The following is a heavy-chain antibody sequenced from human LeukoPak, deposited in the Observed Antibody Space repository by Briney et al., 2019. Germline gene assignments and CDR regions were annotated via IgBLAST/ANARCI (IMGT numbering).Heavy chain of an antibody. CDR2: IIPIFGTA. Sequence: ASVKVSCKASVGTFTSYAISWVRQAPGQGREWMGGIIPIFGTANSAQKFQGRVTITPDESTSTAYMELSSLRSEDTAVYYCARVGDSLPFAPWGQGKLVTVSS. J-gene: IGHJ5*02. CDR3: ARVGDSLPFAP. CDR1: VGTFTSYA. V-gene: IGHV1-69*01. D-gene: IGHD3-16*01.